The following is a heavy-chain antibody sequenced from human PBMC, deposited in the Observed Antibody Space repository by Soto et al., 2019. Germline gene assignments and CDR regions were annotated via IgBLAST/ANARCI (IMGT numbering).Heavy chain of an antibody. Sequence: ASVKVSCKASGYTFTGYYMHWVRQAPGQGLEWMGWINPNSGGTNYAQKFQGWVTMTRDTSISTAYMEPSRLRSDDTAVYYCARVGYYDSSGSNAFDIWGQGTMVTVSS. CDR3: ARVGYYDSSGSNAFDI. CDR1: GYTFTGYY. J-gene: IGHJ3*02. CDR2: INPNSGGT. D-gene: IGHD3-22*01. V-gene: IGHV1-2*04.